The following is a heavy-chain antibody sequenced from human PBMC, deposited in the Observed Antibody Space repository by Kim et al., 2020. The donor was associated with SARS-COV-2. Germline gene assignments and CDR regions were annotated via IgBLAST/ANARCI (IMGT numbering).Heavy chain of an antibody. Sequence: ASVKVSCKASGYTFTGYYMHWVRQAPGQGLEWMGRINPNSGGTNYAQKFQGRVTMTRDTSISTAYMELSRLRSDDTAVYYCAREMSSAPAAITTPYYYYGMDVWGQGTTVTVSS. V-gene: IGHV1-2*06. CDR2: INPNSGGT. CDR3: AREMSSAPAAITTPYYYYGMDV. J-gene: IGHJ6*02. D-gene: IGHD2-2*02. CDR1: GYTFTGYY.